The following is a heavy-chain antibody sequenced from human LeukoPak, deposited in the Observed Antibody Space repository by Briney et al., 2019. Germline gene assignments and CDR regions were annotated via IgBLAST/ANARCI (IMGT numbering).Heavy chain of an antibody. CDR3: ARYDYYGSGSFY. V-gene: IGHV1-69*06. CDR2: IIPIFGTA. D-gene: IGHD3-10*01. CDR1: GGTFSSYA. Sequence: KISCKASGGTFSSYAISWVRQAPGQGLEWMGGIIPIFGTANYAQKFQGRVTITADKSTSTAYMELSSLRSEDTAVYYCARYDYYGSGSFYWGQGTLVTVSS. J-gene: IGHJ4*02.